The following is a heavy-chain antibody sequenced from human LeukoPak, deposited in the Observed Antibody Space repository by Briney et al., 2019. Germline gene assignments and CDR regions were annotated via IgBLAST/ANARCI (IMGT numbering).Heavy chain of an antibody. D-gene: IGHD3-3*01. Sequence: GASVXXXXXASGYTFTSYYMHWVRQAPGQGLEWMGWINPNSGGTNYAQKFQGRVTMTRDTSISTAYMELSRLRSDDTAVYYCARDSLSTRVDDFWSGPKYWGQGTLVTVSS. CDR2: INPNSGGT. CDR1: GYTFTSYY. CDR3: ARDSLSTRVDDFWSGPKY. J-gene: IGHJ4*02. V-gene: IGHV1-2*02.